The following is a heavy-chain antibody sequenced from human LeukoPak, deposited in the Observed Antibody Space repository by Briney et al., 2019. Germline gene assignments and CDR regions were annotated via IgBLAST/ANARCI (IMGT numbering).Heavy chain of an antibody. CDR2: IYTSEST. J-gene: IGHJ4*02. CDR3: ARGLWFGDENPPYFDY. Sequence: SETLSLTCSVSGGSISSSNYYWSWIPQPAGKGLEWIGRIYTSESTNYNPSLKSRVTISVDTSRNQFSLKLSSVTAADTAVYYCARGLWFGDENPPYFDYWGQGILVTVSS. CDR1: GGSISSSNYY. D-gene: IGHD3-10*01. V-gene: IGHV4-61*02.